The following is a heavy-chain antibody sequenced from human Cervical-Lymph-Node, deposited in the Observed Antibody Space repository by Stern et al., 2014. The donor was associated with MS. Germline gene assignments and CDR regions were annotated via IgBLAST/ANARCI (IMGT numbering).Heavy chain of an antibody. CDR3: ATQGRALAPD. CDR2: LYSSGTT. V-gene: IGHV4-61*02. CDR1: GDSISSGNYY. J-gene: IGHJ4*02. Sequence: QVQLQESGPGLVKPSQTLSLTCTVSGDSISSGNYYWSWIRQPAGKGLEWIGRLYSSGTTYYNPSLRSRVTISIDTPNTHFSLKLSSVTATDTAVYYCATQGRALAPDWGQGTLVTVSS.